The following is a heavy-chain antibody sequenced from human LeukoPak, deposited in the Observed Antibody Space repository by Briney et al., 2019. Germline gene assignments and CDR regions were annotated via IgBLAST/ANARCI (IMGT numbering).Heavy chain of an antibody. J-gene: IGHJ6*03. D-gene: IGHD1-20*01. CDR3: ARTITGTYYYYYYYYMDV. Sequence: SETLSLTCTVSGGSFTSNTYSWAWIRQPPGKGLEWIGSISSRGSTDYNPSLKSRVSISIDTSKKQLSLRLSSVTAADTALYYCARTITGTYYYYYYYYMDVWGKGTTVTISS. CDR1: GGSFTSNTYS. CDR2: ISSRGST. V-gene: IGHV4-39*01.